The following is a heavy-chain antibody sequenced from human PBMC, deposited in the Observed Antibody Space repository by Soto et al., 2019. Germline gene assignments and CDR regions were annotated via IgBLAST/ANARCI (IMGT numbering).Heavy chain of an antibody. CDR3: ARGYDVWSGYTAFDY. D-gene: IGHD3-3*01. V-gene: IGHV3-7*01. CDR2: IKQDGNEK. CDR1: GSTFSIYW. Sequence: GGSLRLSCVVSGSTFSIYWMSWVRQAPGKGLEWVANIKQDGNEKYYVDSVKGRFTIPRDNAKNSLYLQMNSLRAEDTAVYYCARGYDVWSGYTAFDYWGQGTLVTVSS. J-gene: IGHJ4*02.